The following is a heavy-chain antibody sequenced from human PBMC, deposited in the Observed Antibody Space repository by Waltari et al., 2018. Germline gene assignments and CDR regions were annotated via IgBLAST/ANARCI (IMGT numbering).Heavy chain of an antibody. Sequence: EVQLLESGGGLVQPGGSLRLSCAACGFTFNKYGMSWVRQAPGKGLECVSVIGASGGPTYYADSVQGRFTISRDNSKNTLYLQMNSLRAEDTAVYYCGKEWSDRYYDYWGQGTLVTVSS. CDR3: GKEWSDRYYDY. J-gene: IGHJ4*02. D-gene: IGHD3-10*01. CDR1: GFTFNKYG. V-gene: IGHV3-23*01. CDR2: IGASGGPT.